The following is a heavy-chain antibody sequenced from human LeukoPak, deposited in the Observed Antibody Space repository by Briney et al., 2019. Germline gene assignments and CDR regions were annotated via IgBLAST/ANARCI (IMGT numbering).Heavy chain of an antibody. D-gene: IGHD3-3*01. CDR2: IRYDGSKK. Sequence: GGSLRLSCAASGFTFSSYGRHWVRQAPGKGLEWVAFIRYDGSKKYYADSVKGRFTISRDNSKNTLYLQMNSLRAEDTAVYYSANYDFWSGQRAFDIWGQGTMVTVSS. CDR3: ANYDFWSGQRAFDI. V-gene: IGHV3-30*02. J-gene: IGHJ3*02. CDR1: GFTFSSYG.